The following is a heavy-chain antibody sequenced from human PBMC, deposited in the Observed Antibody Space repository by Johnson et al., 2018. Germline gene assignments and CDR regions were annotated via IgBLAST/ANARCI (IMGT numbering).Heavy chain of an antibody. CDR3: AKGDYGGKKQDAFDI. CDR2: ISYDGSNK. Sequence: WVSAISYDGSNKYYADSVKGRFTISRDNSKNTLYLQMNSLRAEDTAVYYCAKGDYGGKKQDAFDIWGQGTMVTVSS. J-gene: IGHJ3*02. D-gene: IGHD4-23*01. V-gene: IGHV3-30*18.